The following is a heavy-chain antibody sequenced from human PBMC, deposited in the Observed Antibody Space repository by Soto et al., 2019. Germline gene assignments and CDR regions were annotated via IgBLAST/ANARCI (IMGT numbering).Heavy chain of an antibody. Sequence: ESGGGLVKPGGSLRLSCVASGFTFSDNSMKWVRQAPGKGLEWVSSISSTSLYIFYADSLKGRFTISRDNAKNSLYLQMNSLRAEDTAVYYCARQRGGREGDYWGQGTLVTVSS. V-gene: IGHV3-21*01. CDR3: ARQRGGREGDY. CDR1: GFTFSDNS. D-gene: IGHD1-26*01. CDR2: ISSTSLYI. J-gene: IGHJ4*02.